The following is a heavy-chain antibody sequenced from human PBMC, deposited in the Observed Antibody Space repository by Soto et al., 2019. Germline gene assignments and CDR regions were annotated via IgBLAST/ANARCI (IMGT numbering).Heavy chain of an antibody. V-gene: IGHV3-30*18. J-gene: IGHJ4*02. D-gene: IGHD6-6*01. CDR1: GFTFSSYG. Sequence: PGGSLILSCAASGFTFSSYGMHWVRQAPGKGLEWVAVISYDGSNKYYADSVKGRFTISRDNSKNTLYLQMNSLRAEDTAVYYCAKDHQPQLALDYWGQGTLVTVSS. CDR2: ISYDGSNK. CDR3: AKDHQPQLALDY.